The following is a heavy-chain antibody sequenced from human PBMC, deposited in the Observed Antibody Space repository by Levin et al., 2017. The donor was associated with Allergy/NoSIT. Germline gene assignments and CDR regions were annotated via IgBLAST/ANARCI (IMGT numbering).Heavy chain of an antibody. CDR2: ISSSSSYT. Sequence: LSLTCAASGFTFSDYYMSWIRQAPGKGLEWVSYISSSSSYTNYADSVKGRFTISRDNAKNSLYLQMNSLRAEDTAVYYCARAPSEWFGELTHYYYYYYMDVWGKGTTVTVSS. V-gene: IGHV3-11*05. J-gene: IGHJ6*03. D-gene: IGHD3-10*01. CDR1: GFTFSDYY. CDR3: ARAPSEWFGELTHYYYYYYMDV.